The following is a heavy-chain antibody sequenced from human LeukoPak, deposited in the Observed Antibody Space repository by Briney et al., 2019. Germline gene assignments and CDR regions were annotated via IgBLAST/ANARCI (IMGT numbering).Heavy chain of an antibody. V-gene: IGHV4-39*01. D-gene: IGHD3-3*01. CDR2: FYYSRST. Sequence: SETLSLTCTVSGGSISNYYWGWIRQPPGKGLEWIGTFYYSRSTYYNPSLKSRVTISVDTSKNHFSLKLSSVTAADTAVYYCARHDRYDFNFDYWGQGTLVTVSS. J-gene: IGHJ4*02. CDR1: GGSISNYY. CDR3: ARHDRYDFNFDY.